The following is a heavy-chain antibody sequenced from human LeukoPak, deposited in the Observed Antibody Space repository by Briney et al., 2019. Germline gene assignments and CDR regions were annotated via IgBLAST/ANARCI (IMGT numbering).Heavy chain of an antibody. J-gene: IGHJ1*01. CDR1: GFSVSNSY. D-gene: IGHD6-13*01. V-gene: IGHV3-53*01. CDR2: IYSGGRT. CDR3: ARVTAGIGFFQH. Sequence: GGSLRLSCAASGFSVSNSYMSWVRQAPGKGLEWVSVIYSGGRTYYTDSVKGRFTISRDNSKNTLYLQMNSLRAEDTAVYYCARVTAGIGFFQHWGQGTLVTVSS.